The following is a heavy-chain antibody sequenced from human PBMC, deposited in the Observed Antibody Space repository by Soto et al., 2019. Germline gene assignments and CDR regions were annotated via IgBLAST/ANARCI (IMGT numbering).Heavy chain of an antibody. CDR1: GGTLSSYA. Sequence: QVQLVQSGAEVKKPGSSVKVSCKASGGTLSSYAINWVRQAPGQGLEWMGRIVPMFGIPNFAPKFQGRVTMTADRSTTTAYMELSSLRSADTAVYYCASGPYTSSSGGYYYYYMDVWGKGTTVTVSS. CDR2: IVPMFGIP. J-gene: IGHJ6*03. V-gene: IGHV1-69*02. CDR3: ASGPYTSSSGGYYYYYMDV. D-gene: IGHD6-6*01.